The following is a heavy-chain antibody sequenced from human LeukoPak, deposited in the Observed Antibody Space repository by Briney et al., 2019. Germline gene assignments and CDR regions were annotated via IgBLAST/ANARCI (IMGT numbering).Heavy chain of an antibody. CDR1: GGTFSSYA. CDR3: ARSRGSSYGMDV. Sequence: SVKVSCKASGGTFSSYAISWVRQAPGQGLEWMGRIIPILGIANYAQKFQGRVTITADKSTSTAYMELSSLRSEDTAVYYCARSRGSSYGMDVWGQGTTVTVSS. CDR2: IIPILGIA. J-gene: IGHJ6*02. D-gene: IGHD5-18*01. V-gene: IGHV1-69*04.